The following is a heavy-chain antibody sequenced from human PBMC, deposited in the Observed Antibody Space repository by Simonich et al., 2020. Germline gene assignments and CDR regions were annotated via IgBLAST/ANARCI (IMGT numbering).Heavy chain of an antibody. CDR2: ISYDGMNK. CDR3: ARDHLDSGSYYFDY. D-gene: IGHD1-26*01. CDR1: GVTFSSYA. J-gene: IGHJ4*02. Sequence: QVQLVQSGGGVVQPGRSLRLSCAASGVTFSSYAMHWVLQAPGKGLEWVAVISYDGMNKYYADSVKGRFTISRDNSKNTLYLQMNSLRAEDTAVYYCARDHLDSGSYYFDYWGQGTLVTVSS. V-gene: IGHV3-30*07.